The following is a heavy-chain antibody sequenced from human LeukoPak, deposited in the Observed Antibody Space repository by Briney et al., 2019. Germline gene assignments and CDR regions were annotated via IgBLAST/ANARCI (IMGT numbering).Heavy chain of an antibody. CDR1: GGSISSGGYY. V-gene: IGHV4-30-2*01. CDR3: AGGYCSGGSCYPFDY. J-gene: IGHJ4*02. Sequence: SETLSLTCTVSGGSISSGGYYWSWIRQPPGKGLEWIGYIYHSGSTYYNPSLKSRVTISVDRSKNQFSLKLSSVTAADTAVYYCAGGYCSGGSCYPFDYWGQGTLVTVSS. CDR2: IYHSGST. D-gene: IGHD2-15*01.